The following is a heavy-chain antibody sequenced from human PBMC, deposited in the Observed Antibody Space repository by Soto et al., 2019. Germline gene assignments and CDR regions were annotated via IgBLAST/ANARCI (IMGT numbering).Heavy chain of an antibody. D-gene: IGHD3-3*01. V-gene: IGHV4-59*01. CDR1: GGSISSYY. J-gene: IGHJ6*02. CDR2: IYYSGST. Sequence: SETLSLTCTVSGGSISSYYWSWIRQPPGKGLEWIGYIYYSGSTNYNPSLKSRVTISVDTSKNQFSLKLSSVTAADTAVYYCARVGGLLGNYYYYYGMDVWGQGTTVTVSS. CDR3: ARVGGLLGNYYYYYGMDV.